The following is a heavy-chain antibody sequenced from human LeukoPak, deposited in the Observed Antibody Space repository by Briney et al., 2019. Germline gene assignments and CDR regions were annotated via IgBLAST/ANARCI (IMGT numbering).Heavy chain of an antibody. Sequence: GGSLRLSCAASGFTFSSYSMNWVRQAPGKGLEWVSYISSSSSTIYYADSVKGRFTISRDNAKSSLYLQMNGLRAEDTAVYYCARGEDIVVVPAALAFDIWGQGTMVTVSS. CDR3: ARGEDIVVVPAALAFDI. J-gene: IGHJ3*02. CDR1: GFTFSSYS. D-gene: IGHD2-2*01. CDR2: ISSSSSTI. V-gene: IGHV3-48*01.